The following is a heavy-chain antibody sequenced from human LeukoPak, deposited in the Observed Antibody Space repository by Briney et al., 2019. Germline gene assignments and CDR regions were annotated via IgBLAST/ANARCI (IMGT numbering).Heavy chain of an antibody. J-gene: IGHJ3*02. CDR1: GGSFSGYY. D-gene: IGHD3-10*01. Sequence: PSQALSLTCAVYGGSFSGYYWSWIRQPPGKGLEWIGEINHSGSTNYNPSLKSRVTISVDTSKNQFSLKLSSVTAADTAVYYCAXXXXXXXXRGVPWPSAFDIWGQGTMVTVSS. V-gene: IGHV4-34*01. CDR2: INHSGST. CDR3: AXXXXXXXXRGVPWPSAFDI.